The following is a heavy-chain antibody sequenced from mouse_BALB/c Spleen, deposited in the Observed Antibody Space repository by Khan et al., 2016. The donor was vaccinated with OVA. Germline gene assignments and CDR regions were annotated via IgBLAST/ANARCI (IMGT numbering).Heavy chain of an antibody. CDR1: GYTFTTYG. Sequence: QIQLVQSGPELKKPGVTVKISCKASGYTFTTYGMNWVQQAPGKGLKWMGWINTYTGEPTYVDDFKGRFAFSLETSASTAYLQINNLKNEDTATYFSERVGYSGTMDYWGQGTSVTVSS. D-gene: IGHD2-14*01. V-gene: IGHV9-3-1*01. CDR3: ERVGYSGTMDY. CDR2: INTYTGEP. J-gene: IGHJ4*01.